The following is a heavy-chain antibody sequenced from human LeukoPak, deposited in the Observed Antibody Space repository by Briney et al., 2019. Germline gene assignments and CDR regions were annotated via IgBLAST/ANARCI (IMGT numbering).Heavy chain of an antibody. CDR3: ARSSYGDYVFHY. J-gene: IGHJ4*02. CDR2: IYHSGST. CDR1: GYSISSGYY. V-gene: IGHV4-38-2*02. Sequence: SETLSLTCTVSGYSISSGYYWGWIRQPPGKGLEWIGSIYHSGSTYYNPSLKSRVTISVDTSKNQFSLKLSSVTAADTAVYYCARSSYGDYVFHYWGQGTLVTVSS. D-gene: IGHD4-17*01.